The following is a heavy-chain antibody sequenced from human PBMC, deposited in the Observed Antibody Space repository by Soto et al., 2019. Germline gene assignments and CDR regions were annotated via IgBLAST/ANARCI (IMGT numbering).Heavy chain of an antibody. CDR1: GFTFSSYS. CDR2: ISSSSSTI. CDR3: ARDSSSWYGDVTGMDV. Sequence: GGSLRLSCAASGFTFSSYSMNWVRQAPGKGLEWVSYISSSSSTIYYADSVKGRFTISRDNAKNSLYLQMNSLRDEDTAVYYCARDSSSWYGDVTGMDVWGQGTTVTVSS. D-gene: IGHD6-13*01. V-gene: IGHV3-48*02. J-gene: IGHJ6*02.